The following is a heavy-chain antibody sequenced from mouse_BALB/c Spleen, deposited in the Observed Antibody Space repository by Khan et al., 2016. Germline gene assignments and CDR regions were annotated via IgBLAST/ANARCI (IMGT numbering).Heavy chain of an antibody. CDR3: ASRNWDVDY. Sequence: EVQLQESGPGLVKPSQSLSLTCTVTGHSITSDYAWNWIRQFPGNKLEWMGYISYSGSTSYNPSLKSRISITRDTSKNQFFLQLNSVTTVDTATYYCASRNWDVDYWGQGTTLTVSS. CDR1: GHSITSDYA. J-gene: IGHJ2*01. V-gene: IGHV3-2*02. CDR2: ISYSGST. D-gene: IGHD4-1*02.